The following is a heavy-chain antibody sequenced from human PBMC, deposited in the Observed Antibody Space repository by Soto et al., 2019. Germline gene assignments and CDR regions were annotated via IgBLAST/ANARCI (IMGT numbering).Heavy chain of an antibody. CDR2: IYPGDSDT. D-gene: IGHD3-22*01. V-gene: IGHV5-51*01. CDR1: GYSFTSYW. Sequence: GESLKISXKGSGYSFTSYWIGWVRQMPGKGLEWMGIIYPGDSDTRYSPSFQGQVTISADKSISTAYLQWSSLKASDTAMYYCASGPFKMYYYDSSGYYHHDYWGQGTLVTVSS. J-gene: IGHJ4*02. CDR3: ASGPFKMYYYDSSGYYHHDY.